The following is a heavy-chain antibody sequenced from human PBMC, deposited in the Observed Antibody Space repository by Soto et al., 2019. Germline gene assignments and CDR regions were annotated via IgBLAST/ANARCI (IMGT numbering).Heavy chain of an antibody. CDR3: ARSREFDY. CDR1: GGSLSGATYS. CDR2: IFPSGTT. J-gene: IGHJ4*02. Sequence: SETLSLTCGVSGGSLSGATYSWNWIRQTPGKGLEWIGYIFPSGTTYYNPSLRSRVTISIDVSKNQFSLSLRSLTAADTAVYYCARSREFDYWSQGTLVTVSS. V-gene: IGHV4-30-2*01.